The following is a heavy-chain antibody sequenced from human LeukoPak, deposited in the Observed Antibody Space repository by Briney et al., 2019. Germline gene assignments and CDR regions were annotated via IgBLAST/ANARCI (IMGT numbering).Heavy chain of an antibody. CDR1: GGSISSSSYY. V-gene: IGHV4-39*01. J-gene: IGHJ6*03. CDR2: IYYSGST. D-gene: IGHD2-2*03. CDR3: ARTSGLGLYYYMDV. Sequence: SETLSLTCTVSGGSISSSSYYWGWIRQPPGKGLEWIGSIYYSGSTYYNPSLKSRVTISVDTSKNQFSLKLSSVTAADTAVYYCARTSGLGLYYYMDVWGKGATVTVSS.